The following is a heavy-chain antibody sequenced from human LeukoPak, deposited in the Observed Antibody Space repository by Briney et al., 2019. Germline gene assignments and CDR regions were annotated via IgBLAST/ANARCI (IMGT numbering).Heavy chain of an antibody. CDR3: ARGENWQQLVHF. Sequence: PGGSLRLSCAAPGFTSSSHWMDWVRQAPGQGLVWVSRIKSDGSFTTYADSVKGRFTISRDNSKNTLYLQMNSLRAEDTAVYYCARGENWQQLVHFWGQGTLVTVSS. V-gene: IGHV3-74*01. CDR2: IKSDGSFT. J-gene: IGHJ4*02. D-gene: IGHD6-13*01. CDR1: GFTSSSHW.